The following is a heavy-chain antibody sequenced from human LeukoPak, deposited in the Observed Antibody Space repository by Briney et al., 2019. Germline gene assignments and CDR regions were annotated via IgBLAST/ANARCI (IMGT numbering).Heavy chain of an antibody. CDR3: ARSPCGGDCYSSRWQILYGYYYYYMDV. D-gene: IGHD2-21*02. CDR1: GGSFRGFY. Sequence: PSETLSLTCAVYGGSFRGFYWTWIRQSPGKGLEWIGEINHSGSSSYNPSLKSRIMISVDMSKNQFSLKVRSVTAADTAVYYCARSPCGGDCYSSRWQILYGYYYYYMDVWGTGTTVTVSS. V-gene: IGHV4-34*01. CDR2: INHSGSS. J-gene: IGHJ6*03.